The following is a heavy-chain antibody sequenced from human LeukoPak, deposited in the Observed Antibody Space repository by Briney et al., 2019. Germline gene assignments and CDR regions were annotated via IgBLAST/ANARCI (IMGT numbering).Heavy chain of an antibody. CDR3: ARDRSGYSLVPSSKYNYYYMDV. Sequence: GGSLRLSCAASGFSFSSYGMHWLRQAPGKGLEWVAFIRNDGSNTYYADSVKGRFTISRDNSKNTLYLQMSSLRAEDTAVYYCARDRSGYSLVPSSKYNYYYMDVWGKGTTVTVSS. D-gene: IGHD3-3*01. CDR2: IRNDGSNT. V-gene: IGHV3-30*02. J-gene: IGHJ6*03. CDR1: GFSFSSYG.